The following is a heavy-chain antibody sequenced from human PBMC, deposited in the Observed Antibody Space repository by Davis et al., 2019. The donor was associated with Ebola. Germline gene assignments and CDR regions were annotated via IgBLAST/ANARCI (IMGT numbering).Heavy chain of an antibody. D-gene: IGHD3/OR15-3a*01. CDR2: INPDGSEG. CDR1: GFTFSSYG. CDR3: ATQAWTQFDY. V-gene: IGHV3-7*01. J-gene: IGHJ4*02. Sequence: PGGSLRLSCAASGFTFSSYGMHWVRQTPGKGLEWVAMINPDGSEGYYMNSVRGRFTISRDTAKNSLFLQMNSLRAEDTAVYFCATQAWTQFDYWGQGTLVTVSS.